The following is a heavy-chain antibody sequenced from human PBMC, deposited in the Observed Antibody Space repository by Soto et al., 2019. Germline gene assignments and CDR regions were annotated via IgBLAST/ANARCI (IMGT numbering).Heavy chain of an antibody. Sequence: EVQLLESGGGLVQPGGSLRLSCAASGFTFSSYAMSWVRQAPGKGLEWVSAISGSGGSTYYADSVKGRFTISRDNSKNTLYLQMNSLRAEDTAVYYCAKGRGLKYCSGGSCYSGDFDYWGQGTLVTVSS. CDR3: AKGRGLKYCSGGSCYSGDFDY. J-gene: IGHJ4*02. CDR2: ISGSGGST. CDR1: GFTFSSYA. V-gene: IGHV3-23*01. D-gene: IGHD2-15*01.